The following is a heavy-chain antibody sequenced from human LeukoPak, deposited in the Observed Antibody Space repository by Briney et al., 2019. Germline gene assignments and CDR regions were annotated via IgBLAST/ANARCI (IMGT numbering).Heavy chain of an antibody. D-gene: IGHD6-19*01. J-gene: IGHJ4*02. CDR3: ARDIWLGGALKSFDY. V-gene: IGHV4-4*07. Sequence: SETLSLTCTASGGSISSYYWSWIRQPAGKGLEWIGSIYYSGSTYYNPSLKSRVTISVDTSKNQFSLKLSSVTAADTAVYYCARDIWLGGALKSFDYWGQGTLVTVSS. CDR1: GGSISSYY. CDR2: IYYSGST.